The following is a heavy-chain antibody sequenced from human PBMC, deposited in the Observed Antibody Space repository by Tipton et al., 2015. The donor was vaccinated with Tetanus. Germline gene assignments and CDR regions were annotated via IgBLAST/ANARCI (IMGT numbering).Heavy chain of an antibody. CDR2: IYYTGNT. J-gene: IGHJ4*02. CDR3: ARCPYGGVSGTLYY. Sequence: TLSLTCTVSGGSISSFYWSWIRQSPGRGLEWIGYIYYTGNTNYNPSLKSRVTISIDTSKKQFSLNLSSVTAADTAVYFCARCPYGGVSGTLYYWGQGILVTVSS. V-gene: IGHV4-59*01. D-gene: IGHD4-23*01. CDR1: GGSISSFY.